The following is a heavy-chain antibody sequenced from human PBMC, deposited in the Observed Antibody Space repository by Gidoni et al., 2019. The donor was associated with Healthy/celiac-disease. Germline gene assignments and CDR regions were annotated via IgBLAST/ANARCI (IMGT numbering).Heavy chain of an antibody. CDR3: ARGEKGDSSGYYYPGN. CDR2: ISYDGSNK. Sequence: QVQLVESGGGVVKPGGSLRLSCAASGFTFSSYAMHWVRQAPGKGLEWVAVISYDGSNKYYADSVKGRFTISRDNSKNTLYLQMNSLRAEDTAVYYCARGEKGDSSGYYYPGNWGQGTLVTVSS. J-gene: IGHJ4*02. D-gene: IGHD3-22*01. CDR1: GFTFSSYA. V-gene: IGHV3-30-3*01.